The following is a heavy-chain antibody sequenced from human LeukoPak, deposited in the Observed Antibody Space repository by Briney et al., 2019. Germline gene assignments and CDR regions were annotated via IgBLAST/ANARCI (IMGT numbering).Heavy chain of an antibody. CDR2: ISSSSSYI. J-gene: IGHJ4*02. CDR1: GFTFSSYG. D-gene: IGHD6-19*01. CDR3: ARDLRAYSSGWTSDY. V-gene: IGHV3-21*01. Sequence: GGSLRLSCAASGFTFSSYGMHWVRQAPGKGLEWVSSISSSSSYIYYADSVKGRFTISRDNAKNSLYLQMNSLRAEDTAVYYCARDLRAYSSGWTSDYWGQGTLVTVSS.